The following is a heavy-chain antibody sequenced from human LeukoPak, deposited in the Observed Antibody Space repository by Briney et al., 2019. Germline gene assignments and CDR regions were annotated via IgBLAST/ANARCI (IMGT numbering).Heavy chain of an antibody. J-gene: IGHJ4*02. Sequence: GGSLRLSCAASGFTFSSYGMHWVRQAPGKGLEWVAFIRYDGSNKYYADSVKGRFTISRDNSKNTLYLQMNSLRAEDTAVYYCAKDFWNYYGSGSYAPDYWGQGTLVTVSS. V-gene: IGHV3-30*02. CDR1: GFTFSSYG. CDR2: IRYDGSNK. CDR3: AKDFWNYYGSGSYAPDY. D-gene: IGHD3-10*01.